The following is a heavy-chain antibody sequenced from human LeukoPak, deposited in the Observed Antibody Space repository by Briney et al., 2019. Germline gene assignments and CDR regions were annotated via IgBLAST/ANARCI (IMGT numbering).Heavy chain of an antibody. Sequence: GASVKVSCKASGYTFTSYAMNWVRQAPGQGLEWMGWISAYSGDIKYAQSFQGRVTMTADRSTRTAYMELRSLRSDDTAVYYCARSKWDQSSFDIWGQGTLVTVSS. J-gene: IGHJ3*02. D-gene: IGHD1-26*01. V-gene: IGHV1-18*01. CDR3: ARSKWDQSSFDI. CDR2: ISAYSGDI. CDR1: GYTFTSYA.